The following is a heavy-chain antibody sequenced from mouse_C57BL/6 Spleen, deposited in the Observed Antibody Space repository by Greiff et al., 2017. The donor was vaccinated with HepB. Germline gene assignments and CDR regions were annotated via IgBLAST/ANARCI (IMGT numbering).Heavy chain of an antibody. V-gene: IGHV1-7*01. CDR2: INPSSGYT. J-gene: IGHJ3*01. CDR3: AWGNSWLAY. Sequence: VQLMESGAELAKPGASVKLSCKASGYTFTSYWMHWVKQRPGKGLEWIGYINPSSGYTKYNQKFKDKATLTADKSSSTAYMQLSSLTYEDSAVYDCAWGNSWLAYWGQGTLVTVSA. CDR1: GYTFTSYW. D-gene: IGHD2-1*01.